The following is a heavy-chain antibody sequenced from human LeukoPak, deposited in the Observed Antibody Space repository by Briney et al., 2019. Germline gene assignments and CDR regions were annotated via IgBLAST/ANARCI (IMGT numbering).Heavy chain of an antibody. V-gene: IGHV3-21*01. D-gene: IGHD3-22*01. J-gene: IGHJ4*02. CDR2: ITSSSRYI. Sequence: GGSLRLSCAASGFTFSNAWMSWVRQAPGKGLEWVSSITSSSRYIYYADSVKGRFTISRDNAKNSLYLQMNSLRAEDTAVYYCARHVVAVGFDYWGQGTLVTVSS. CDR3: ARHVVAVGFDY. CDR1: GFTFSNAW.